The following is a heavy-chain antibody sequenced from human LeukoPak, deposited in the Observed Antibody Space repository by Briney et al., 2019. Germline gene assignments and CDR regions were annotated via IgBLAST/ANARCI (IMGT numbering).Heavy chain of an antibody. Sequence: GASVKVSCKASGYTFTGYYMHWERQAPGQGLEWMGWINPNSGGTNYAQKFQGRVTMTRDTSISTAYMELSRLRSDDTAVYYCARDIMITFGGVIDRDYWGQGTLVTVSS. V-gene: IGHV1-2*02. J-gene: IGHJ4*02. CDR1: GYTFTGYY. CDR2: INPNSGGT. D-gene: IGHD3-16*02. CDR3: ARDIMITFGGVIDRDY.